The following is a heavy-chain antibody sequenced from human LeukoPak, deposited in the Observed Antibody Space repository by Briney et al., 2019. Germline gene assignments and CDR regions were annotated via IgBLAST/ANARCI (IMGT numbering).Heavy chain of an antibody. V-gene: IGHV1-69*01. J-gene: IGHJ3*02. CDR2: IVPMSGTV. D-gene: IGHD3-10*01. CDR1: GGSFNTYV. Sequence: SVRVSCKTSGGSFNTYVINWVRQAPGQGLEWMGGIVPMSGTVKYAPRFQGTVAFIADDSASTAHLDLSRLRYENTAVYYCATDGVTSHFGGGLHIWGKGKKVVVSA. CDR3: ATDGVTSHFGGGLHI.